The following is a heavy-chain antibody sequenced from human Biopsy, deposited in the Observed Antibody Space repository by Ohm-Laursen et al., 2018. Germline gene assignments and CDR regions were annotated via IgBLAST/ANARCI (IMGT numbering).Heavy chain of an antibody. CDR2: ISASGNHI. Sequence: GSLRLSCAASGFTFSGFSMNWVRQAPGKGLEWVSSISASGNHIYYTGSVKGRFTVSRDNGKNSVYLQMNSLRVKDTAVYYCARDGEAKYCKHGVCPSDFWGQGTLVTVSS. CDR3: ARDGEAKYCKHGVCPSDF. J-gene: IGHJ4*02. CDR1: GFTFSGFS. D-gene: IGHD2-8*01. V-gene: IGHV3-21*01.